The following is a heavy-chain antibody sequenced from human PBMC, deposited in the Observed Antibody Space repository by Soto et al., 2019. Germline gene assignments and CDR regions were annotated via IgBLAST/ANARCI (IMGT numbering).Heavy chain of an antibody. J-gene: IGHJ6*03. Sequence: PGGSLRLSCAASGFTFTSYAMSWVRQAPGKGLEWVSTISGGGSRTQYADSVKGRFTISRDISKNTLYLQMNSLRAEDTALYYCAKDGVQADFYYYMDVWGKGTTVTVSS. CDR1: GFTFTSYA. CDR3: AKDGVQADFYYYMDV. D-gene: IGHD3-3*01. V-gene: IGHV3-23*01. CDR2: ISGGGSRT.